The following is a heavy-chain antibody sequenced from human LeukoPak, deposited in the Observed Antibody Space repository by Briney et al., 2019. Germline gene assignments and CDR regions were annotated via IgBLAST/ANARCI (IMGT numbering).Heavy chain of an antibody. CDR2: ISAYNGNT. CDR3: ARGAQPIVVVTTALYYGMDV. J-gene: IGHJ6*02. V-gene: IGHV1-18*01. D-gene: IGHD2-21*02. CDR1: GYTFTSYG. Sequence: ASVRVSCKASGYTFTSYGISWVRQAPGQGLEWMGWISAYNGNTNYAQKLQGRVTMTTDTSTSTAHMELRSLRSDDTAVYYCARGAQPIVVVTTALYYGMDVWGQGTTVTVSS.